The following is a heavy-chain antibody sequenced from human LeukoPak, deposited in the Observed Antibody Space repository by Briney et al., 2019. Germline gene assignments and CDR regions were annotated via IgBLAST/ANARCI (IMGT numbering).Heavy chain of an antibody. D-gene: IGHD2/OR15-2a*01. CDR1: GYTFTSHG. CDR2: ISGYNGET. V-gene: IGHV1-18*01. J-gene: IGHJ5*02. CDR3: ARRLSFSYTWFDP. Sequence: GASVKVSCKTSGYTFTSHGISWVRQAPGQGLEWMGWISGYNGETSYAQNFQGRVTMTTDTSTSTVYMELRSLRSDDTAVYYCARRLSFSYTWFDPWGQGTLIIVSS.